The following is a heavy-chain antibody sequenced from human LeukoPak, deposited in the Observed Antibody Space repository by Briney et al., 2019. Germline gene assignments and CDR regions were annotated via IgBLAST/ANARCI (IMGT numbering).Heavy chain of an antibody. CDR3: ARDNSIEAAAVRTLDY. D-gene: IGHD6-13*01. V-gene: IGHV1-69*05. CDR2: IIPIFGTA. CDR1: GGTFSSYA. J-gene: IGHJ4*02. Sequence: GASVKVSCKASGGTFSSYAISWVRQAPGQGLEWMGGIIPIFGTANYAQKFQGRVTITTDESTSTAYMELSSLRSEDTAVYYCARDNSIEAAAVRTLDYWGQGTLVTVSS.